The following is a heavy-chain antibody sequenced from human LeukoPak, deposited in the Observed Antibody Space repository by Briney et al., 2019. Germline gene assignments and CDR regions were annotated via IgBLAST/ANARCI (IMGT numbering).Heavy chain of an antibody. CDR1: GYTFTSYG. Sequence: GASVKVSCKASGYTFTSYGISWVRQAPGQGLEWMGWISAYIGNANYAQKFLGRVTMTTDTATSTAYMELWSLRSDDTAVFYCARANYYSGMDVWGQGTPVTVSS. CDR3: ARANYYSGMDV. CDR2: ISAYIGNA. J-gene: IGHJ6*02. V-gene: IGHV1-18*01.